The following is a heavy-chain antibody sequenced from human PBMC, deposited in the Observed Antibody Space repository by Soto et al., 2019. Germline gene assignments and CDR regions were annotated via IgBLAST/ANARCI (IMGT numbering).Heavy chain of an antibody. J-gene: IGHJ4*02. CDR1: GGSVTNSSYY. D-gene: IGHD3-16*01. V-gene: IGHV4-39*01. CDR3: VSQRITVPTKAYFDY. CDR2: VYYRGRS. Sequence: SETLSLTCTVSGGSVTNSSYYWGWIRQSPGKGLEWIGSVYYRGRSYSKSSVKGRVTISVDTSKNRFSLSLNPVTASDTAVYFCVSQRITVPTKAYFDYWGQGDLVTVSS.